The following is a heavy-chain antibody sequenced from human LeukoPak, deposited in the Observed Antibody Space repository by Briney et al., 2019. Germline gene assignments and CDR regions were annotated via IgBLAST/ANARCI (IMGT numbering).Heavy chain of an antibody. V-gene: IGHV4-59*01. CDR1: GGSISSYY. Sequence: SETLSLTCTVSGGSISSYYWNWIRQPPGKGLEWVGYIYYNGITNYNPSLKSRVTISVDTSKNHFSLIVSSVTAADMAIYYCAREGGYCSGGSCYGPYDYWGQGTLVTVSS. J-gene: IGHJ4*02. CDR2: IYYNGIT. D-gene: IGHD2-15*01. CDR3: AREGGYCSGGSCYGPYDY.